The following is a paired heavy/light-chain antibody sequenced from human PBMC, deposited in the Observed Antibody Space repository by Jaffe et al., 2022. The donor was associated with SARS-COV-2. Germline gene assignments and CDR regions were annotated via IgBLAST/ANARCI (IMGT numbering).Heavy chain of an antibody. CDR2: ISSSGSTI. Sequence: QVQLVESGGGLVKPGGSLRLSCAASGFTFSDYYMSWIRQAPGKGLEWVSYISSSGSTIYYADSVKGRFTISRDNAKNSLYLQMNSLRAEDTAVYYCARESRGPNGMDVWGQGTTVTVSS. CDR1: GFTFSDYY. CDR3: ARESRGPNGMDV. V-gene: IGHV3-11*01. J-gene: IGHJ6*02.
Light chain of an antibody. CDR2: GAS. J-gene: IGKJ1*01. CDR3: QQYGSSPVT. CDR1: QSVSSSY. Sequence: EIVLTQSPGTLSLSPGERATLSCRASQSVSSSYLAWYQQKPGQAPRLLIYGASSRATGIPDRFSGSGSGTDFTLTISRLEPEDFAVYYCQQYGSSPVTFGQGTKVEIK. V-gene: IGKV3-20*01.